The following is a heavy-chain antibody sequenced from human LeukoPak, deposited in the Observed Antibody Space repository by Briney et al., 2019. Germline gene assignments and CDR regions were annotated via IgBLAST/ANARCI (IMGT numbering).Heavy chain of an antibody. J-gene: IGHJ4*02. CDR2: ISSSSSYI. Sequence: GGSLRLSCAASGLTFSSYSMNWVRQAPGKGLEWVSSISSSSSYIYYADSVKGRFTISRDNAKNSLYLQMNSLRAEDTAVYYCARDSRIAVAGFDYWGQGTLVTVSS. V-gene: IGHV3-21*01. CDR3: ARDSRIAVAGFDY. CDR1: GLTFSSYS. D-gene: IGHD6-19*01.